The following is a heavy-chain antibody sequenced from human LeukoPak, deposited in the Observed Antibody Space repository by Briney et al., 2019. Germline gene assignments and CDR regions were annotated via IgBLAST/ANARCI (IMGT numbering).Heavy chain of an antibody. D-gene: IGHD5-18*01. V-gene: IGHV4-34*01. Sequence: SETLSLTCAVYGGSFSGYSWSWIRQPPGKGLEWIGEINHSGSTNYNPSLKSRVTISVDTSKNQFSLKLSSVTAADTAVYYCARGTIQLWSQSFDYWGQGTLVTVSS. CDR1: GGSFSGYS. J-gene: IGHJ4*02. CDR2: INHSGST. CDR3: ARGTIQLWSQSFDY.